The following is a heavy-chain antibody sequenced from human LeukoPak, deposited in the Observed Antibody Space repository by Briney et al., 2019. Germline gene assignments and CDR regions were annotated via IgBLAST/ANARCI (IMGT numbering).Heavy chain of an antibody. Sequence: GGSLRLSCAASGFTFSSYSMNWVRQAPGRGLEWVSSISSSSSYIYYADSVKGRFTISRDNAKNSLYLQMNSLRAEDTAVYYCARQLGDAKGDYWGQGTLVTVSS. J-gene: IGHJ4*02. CDR1: GFTFSSYS. V-gene: IGHV3-21*01. CDR2: ISSSSSYI. CDR3: ARQLGDAKGDY. D-gene: IGHD7-27*01.